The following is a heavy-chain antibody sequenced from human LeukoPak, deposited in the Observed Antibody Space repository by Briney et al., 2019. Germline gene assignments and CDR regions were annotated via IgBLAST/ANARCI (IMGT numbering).Heavy chain of an antibody. CDR2: ISSSGSTI. D-gene: IGHD1-26*01. CDR1: GFTFSSYE. CDR3: ARRGGSYNDY. Sequence: GGSLRLSCAASGFTFSSYEMNWVRQAPGKGLEWVSYISSSGSTIYYADSVKGRFTISRDNAKNTLYLQMSSLRAEDTAVYYCARRGGSYNDYWGQGTLVTVSS. J-gene: IGHJ4*02. V-gene: IGHV3-48*03.